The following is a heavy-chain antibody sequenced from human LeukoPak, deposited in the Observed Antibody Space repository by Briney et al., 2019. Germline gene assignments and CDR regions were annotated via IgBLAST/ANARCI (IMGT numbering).Heavy chain of an antibody. D-gene: IGHD1-26*01. CDR1: GGSISGYY. Sequence: SETLSLTCTVSGGSISGYYWSWIRQPAGKGLEWIGRFYNSGSTNYNPSLKSRVTMSVDTSKNQFSLRLSSLTAADTAVYYCARGTRLSSFDYWGQGTLVTVSS. CDR2: FYNSGST. CDR3: ARGTRLSSFDY. J-gene: IGHJ4*02. V-gene: IGHV4-4*07.